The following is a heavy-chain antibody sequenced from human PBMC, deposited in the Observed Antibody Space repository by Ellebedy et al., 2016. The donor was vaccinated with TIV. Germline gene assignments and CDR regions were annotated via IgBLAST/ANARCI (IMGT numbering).Heavy chain of an antibody. J-gene: IGHJ3*02. V-gene: IGHV4-59*08. CDR1: GGSISSYY. CDR2: IYYSGST. Sequence: SETLSLTCTVSGGSISSYYWSWIRQPPGKGLEWIGYIYYSGSTNYNPSLKSRVTISVDTSKNQFSLKLSSVTAADTAVYYCARLPYYDILTGYRLGAFDIWGQGTMVTVSS. D-gene: IGHD3-9*01. CDR3: ARLPYYDILTGYRLGAFDI.